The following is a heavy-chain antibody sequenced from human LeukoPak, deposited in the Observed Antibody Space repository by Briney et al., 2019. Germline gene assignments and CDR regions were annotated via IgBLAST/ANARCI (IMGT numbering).Heavy chain of an antibody. CDR1: GFTFSTYR. Sequence: PGGSLRLSCAASGFTFSTYRMSWVRQAPGKGLEWVSYISSSGSTIYYADSVKGRFTISRDNAKNSLYLQMNSLRAEDTAVYYCARDKRYYDYVWGSYRYTDVSDYWGQGTLVTVSS. CDR3: ARDKRYYDYVWGSYRYTDVSDY. J-gene: IGHJ4*02. D-gene: IGHD3-16*02. CDR2: ISSSGSTI. V-gene: IGHV3-48*04.